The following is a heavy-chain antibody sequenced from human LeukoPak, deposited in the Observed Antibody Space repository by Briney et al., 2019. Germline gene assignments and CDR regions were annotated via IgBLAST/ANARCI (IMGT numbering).Heavy chain of an antibody. D-gene: IGHD3-10*01. J-gene: IGHJ4*02. CDR1: GFTFSTSG. Sequence: GGSLRLSCAASGFTFSTSGMHWVRQAPGKGLEWVAFIRYDGSSAFYADSVKGRFTISRDNSKNTVFLQMNSLIGEDAALYYCASDGRRSGSYSNYFDYWGQGTLVTVSS. CDR3: ASDGRRSGSYSNYFDY. V-gene: IGHV3-30*02. CDR2: IRYDGSSA.